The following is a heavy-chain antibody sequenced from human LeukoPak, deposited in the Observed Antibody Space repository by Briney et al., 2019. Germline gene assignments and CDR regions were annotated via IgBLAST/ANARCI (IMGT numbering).Heavy chain of an antibody. V-gene: IGHV1-8*01. CDR2: MNPNSGDT. CDR1: GYTFTSYE. D-gene: IGHD3-9*01. CDR3: ARDILTGPTNWFDP. J-gene: IGHJ5*02. Sequence: ASVKVSCKASGYTFTSYEINWVRQSTGQGLEWMGRMNPNSGDTGYAQKFQGRVTMTRDTSISTAYMELSSLRSEDTAVYYCARDILTGPTNWFDPWGQGTLVTVSS.